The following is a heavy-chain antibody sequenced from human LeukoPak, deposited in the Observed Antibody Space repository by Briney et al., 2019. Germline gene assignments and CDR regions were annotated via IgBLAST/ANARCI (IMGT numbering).Heavy chain of an antibody. CDR3: ARVYSSSWFDAEYFQH. CDR1: GFTFSSYW. Sequence: GGSLRLSCVASGFTFSSYWMYWVRQAPGKGLEWVANIKYDGNEKNYVDSVKGRFTISRDNAKNSLYLQMNSLRAEDAAVYYCARVYSSSWFDAEYFQHWGQGTLVTVSS. D-gene: IGHD6-13*01. V-gene: IGHV3-7*01. J-gene: IGHJ1*01. CDR2: IKYDGNEK.